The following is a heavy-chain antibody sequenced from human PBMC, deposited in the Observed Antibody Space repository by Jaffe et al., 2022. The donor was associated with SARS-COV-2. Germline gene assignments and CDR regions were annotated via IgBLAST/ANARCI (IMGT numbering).Heavy chain of an antibody. V-gene: IGHV4-59*01. CDR1: GGSISSYY. Sequence: QVQLQESGPGLVKPSETLSLTCTVSGGSISSYYWSWIRQPPGKGLEWIGYIYYSGSTNYNPSLKSRVTISVDTSKNQFSLKLSSVTAADTAVYYCARIGGRFLEWPLDYWGQGTLVTVSS. D-gene: IGHD3-3*01. J-gene: IGHJ4*02. CDR2: IYYSGST. CDR3: ARIGGRFLEWPLDY.